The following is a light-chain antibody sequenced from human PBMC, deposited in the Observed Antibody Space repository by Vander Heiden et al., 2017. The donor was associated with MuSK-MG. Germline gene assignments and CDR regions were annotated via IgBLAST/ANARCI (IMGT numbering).Light chain of an antibody. CDR1: SGDIGGYNY. CDR2: GVY. V-gene: IGLV2-14*03. J-gene: IGLJ2*01. CDR3: RLYTRTRSVV. Sequence: CGRRSHTNTISCTGTSGDIGGYNYVSWYQQHPGKAPKLVIYGVYNRPSGVSYRFSGSKSGNPASLTISVLQADDEAYSSCRLYTRTRSVVFGGGTKLTVL.